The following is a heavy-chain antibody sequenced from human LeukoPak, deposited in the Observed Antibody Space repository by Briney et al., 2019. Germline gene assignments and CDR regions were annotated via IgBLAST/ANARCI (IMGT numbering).Heavy chain of an antibody. CDR1: GGTFTGYY. Sequence: GASVKVSCKASGGTFTGYYMHWVRQAPGQGLEWMGWISAYNGNTNYAQKLQGRVTMTTDTSTSTAYMELRSLRSDDTAVYYCARDSDYDFWSGYLFAFDIWGQGTMATVSS. V-gene: IGHV1-18*04. CDR3: ARDSDYDFWSGYLFAFDI. CDR2: ISAYNGNT. D-gene: IGHD3-3*01. J-gene: IGHJ3*02.